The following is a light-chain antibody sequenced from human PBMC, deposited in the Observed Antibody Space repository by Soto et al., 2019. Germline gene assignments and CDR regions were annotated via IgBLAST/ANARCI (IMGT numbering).Light chain of an antibody. CDR1: NSNIGAGSG. J-gene: IGLJ2*01. V-gene: IGLV1-40*01. CDR2: ANT. Sequence: QSVLTQPPSVTGAPGQRVTISCTGNNSNIGAGSGVNWYQQFPDKAPKLLIYANTHRPSGVPDRFSGSTSATSASLAITGLQTQHEADYYCQSFDSSLTGLIFGGGTKLTVL. CDR3: QSFDSSLTGLI.